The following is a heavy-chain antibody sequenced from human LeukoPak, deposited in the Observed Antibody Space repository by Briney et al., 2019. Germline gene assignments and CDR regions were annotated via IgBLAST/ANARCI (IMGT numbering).Heavy chain of an antibody. J-gene: IGHJ6*02. V-gene: IGHV4-34*01. CDR1: GGSFSGYY. D-gene: IGHD2-15*01. Sequence: KPSETLSLTCAVYGGSFSGYYWSWIRQPPGKGLEWIGEINHSGSTNYNPSLKSRVTISVDTSKNQFSLKLSSVTAADTAVYYCARERSGYCSGGSCYGYYYYGMDVWGQGTTVTVSS. CDR3: ARERSGYCSGGSCYGYYYYGMDV. CDR2: INHSGST.